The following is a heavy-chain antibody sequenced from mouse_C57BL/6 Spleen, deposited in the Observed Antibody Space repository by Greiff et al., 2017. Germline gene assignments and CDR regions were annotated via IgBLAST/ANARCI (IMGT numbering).Heavy chain of an antibody. J-gene: IGHJ3*01. Sequence: EVKLMESGGGLVQPGGSLKLSCAASGFTFSDYYMYWVRQTPEKRLEWVAYISNGGGSTYYPDTVKGRFTISRDNAKNTLYLQMSRLKSEDTAMYYCASGGTGFAYWGQGTLVTVSA. V-gene: IGHV5-12*01. CDR2: ISNGGGST. D-gene: IGHD3-3*01. CDR1: GFTFSDYY. CDR3: ASGGTGFAY.